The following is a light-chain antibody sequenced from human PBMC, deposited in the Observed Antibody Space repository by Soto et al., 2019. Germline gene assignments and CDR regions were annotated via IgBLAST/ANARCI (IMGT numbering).Light chain of an antibody. CDR1: QSVSSNY. V-gene: IGKV3-20*01. CDR3: QQYGNSPRT. Sequence: EIVLTQSPGTLSLSPGERATLSCRASQSVSSNYLAWYQQKPGQAPSLLIYGASSRATGIPDRFSGSGSGTDFTLTISRLEPGDFAVYYCQQYGNSPRTFGQGTKLEVK. CDR2: GAS. J-gene: IGKJ2*01.